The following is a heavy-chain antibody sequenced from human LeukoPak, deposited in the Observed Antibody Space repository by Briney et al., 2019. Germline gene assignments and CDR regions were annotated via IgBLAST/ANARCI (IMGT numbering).Heavy chain of an antibody. CDR1: GGSISSYY. CDR3: ARDSIAAAGTGFDP. V-gene: IGHV4-4*07. CDR2: IYTSGST. J-gene: IGHJ5*02. D-gene: IGHD6-13*01. Sequence: SETLSLTCTVSGGSISSYYWSWIRQPAGKGLEWIGRIYTSGSTNYNPSPKSRVTMSVDTSKNQFSLKLSSVTAADTAVYYCARDSIAAAGTGFDPWGQGTLVTVSS.